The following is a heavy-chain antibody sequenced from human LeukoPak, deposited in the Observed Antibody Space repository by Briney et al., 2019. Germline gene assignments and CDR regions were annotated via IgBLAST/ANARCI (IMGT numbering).Heavy chain of an antibody. CDR2: ISSSSSTI. CDR3: AREDCSGGSCYSDRVDV. J-gene: IGHJ6*02. D-gene: IGHD2-15*01. Sequence: GGSLRLSCAASGFTFISYSMHWVRQAPGKGLEWLSYISSSSSTIYYAGSVKGRFTISRDNAKNSLYLQMNSLRAEDTAVYYCAREDCSGGSCYSDRVDVWGQGTTVTVSS. V-gene: IGHV3-48*04. CDR1: GFTFISYS.